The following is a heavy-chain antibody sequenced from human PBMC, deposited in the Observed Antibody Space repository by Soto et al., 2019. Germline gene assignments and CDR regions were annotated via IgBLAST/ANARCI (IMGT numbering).Heavy chain of an antibody. V-gene: IGHV1-18*01. Sequence: ASVKVSCKASGYTFTSYGISWVRQAPGQGLEWMGWVSAYNGNTNYAQKLQGRVTITADESTSTAYMELSSLRSEDTAVYYCARADLGYCSSTSCYSLVSWFDPWGQGTLVTVSS. J-gene: IGHJ5*02. CDR3: ARADLGYCSSTSCYSLVSWFDP. D-gene: IGHD2-2*01. CDR2: VSAYNGNT. CDR1: GYTFTSYG.